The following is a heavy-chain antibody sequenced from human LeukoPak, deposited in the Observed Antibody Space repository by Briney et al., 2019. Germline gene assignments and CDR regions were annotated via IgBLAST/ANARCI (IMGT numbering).Heavy chain of an antibody. V-gene: IGHV1-2*02. J-gene: IGHJ3*02. CDR3: GRVGEYSSSRGAFDI. CDR1: GYTFTGYY. Sequence: ASVKVSCKASGYTFTGYYIHWVRQAPGQGLEWVGWINPNSGGTNSAQKFQVRVTMTRDTSISTAYMELSRLRSDDTAVYYCGRVGEYSSSRGAFDIWGQGTMVTVSS. D-gene: IGHD6-6*01. CDR2: INPNSGGT.